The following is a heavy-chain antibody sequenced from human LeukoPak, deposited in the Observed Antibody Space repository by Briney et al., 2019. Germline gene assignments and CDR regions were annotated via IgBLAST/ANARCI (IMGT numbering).Heavy chain of an antibody. D-gene: IGHD3-22*01. CDR2: ISGSGGST. CDR3: AKDTSYDSSGNFDY. Sequence: PGRSLRLSCAASGSTISSYAMSWVRQAPGKWLELVSAISGSGGSTYYADSVNGRFTISIDNSKNTLYLQMSSLTAEDTAVYYCAKDTSYDSSGNFDYWGQGTLVTVSS. V-gene: IGHV3-23*01. J-gene: IGHJ4*02. CDR1: GSTISSYA.